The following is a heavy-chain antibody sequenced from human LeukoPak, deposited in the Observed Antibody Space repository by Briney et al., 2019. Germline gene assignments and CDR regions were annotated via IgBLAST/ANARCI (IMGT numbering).Heavy chain of an antibody. Sequence: GGSLRLSCEASGFTFRRYWMHWVRQAPGKGLVWVSHISADDISTGYADSVKGRFTISRDNAKNTLYLQMNSLRAEDTAVYYCASALIDYYDSSGYYSTPDYWGQGTLVTVSS. CDR2: ISADDIST. J-gene: IGHJ4*02. CDR3: ASALIDYYDSSGYYSTPDY. CDR1: GFTFRRYW. V-gene: IGHV3-74*01. D-gene: IGHD3-22*01.